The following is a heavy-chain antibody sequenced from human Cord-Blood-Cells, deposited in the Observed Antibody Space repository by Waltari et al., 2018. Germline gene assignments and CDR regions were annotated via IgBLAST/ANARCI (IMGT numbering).Heavy chain of an antibody. V-gene: IGHV3-23*01. CDR1: GFTFSSYA. J-gene: IGHJ4*02. CDR2: ISGSGGST. D-gene: IGHD6-13*01. Sequence: EVQLFESGGGLVQPGGSLRLSCAASGFTFSSYAMSWVRQAPGKGLEWVSAISGSGGSTYYADSVKGRFTISRDNSKNTLYLQMNSLRAEDTAVYYCAKDALIIAAAGPYFDYWGQGTLVTVSS. CDR3: AKDALIIAAAGPYFDY.